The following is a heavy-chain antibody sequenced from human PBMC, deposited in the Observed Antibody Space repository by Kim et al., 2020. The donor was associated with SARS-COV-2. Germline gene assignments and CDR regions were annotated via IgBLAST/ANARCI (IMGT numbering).Heavy chain of an antibody. CDR3: ARSNYYDSSGYEGFDY. J-gene: IGHJ4*02. D-gene: IGHD3-22*01. Sequence: VKGRFTITRDNAKNSLYLQMNSLRAEDTAVYYCARSNYYDSSGYEGFDYWGQGTLVTVSS. V-gene: IGHV3-21*01.